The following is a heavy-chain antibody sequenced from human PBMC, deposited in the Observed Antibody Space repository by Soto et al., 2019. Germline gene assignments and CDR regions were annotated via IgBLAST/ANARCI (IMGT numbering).Heavy chain of an antibody. CDR3: ARPGSGYDVLTGQYFYYFHTVDV. V-gene: IGHV3-30*04. CDR1: GFLFNTYA. J-gene: IGHJ6*02. CDR2: ISYDARNT. Sequence: GGSLRLSCTASGFLFNTYAMHWVRQAPGKGLEWVAVISYDARNTYYTDSVKGRFTISRDNSKNALYLQMDSLRPEDTAVYYCARPGSGYDVLTGQYFYYFHTVDVWGQGTTVTVSS. D-gene: IGHD3-9*01.